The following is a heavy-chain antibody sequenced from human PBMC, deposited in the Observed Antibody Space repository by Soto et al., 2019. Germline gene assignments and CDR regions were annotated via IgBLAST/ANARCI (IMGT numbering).Heavy chain of an antibody. J-gene: IGHJ6*02. D-gene: IGHD3-10*01. V-gene: IGHV3-53*01. CDR1: GFTVSVNY. CDR2: VDSRGST. CDR3: ARDQFYGSASSNYIYQYYYGMDV. Sequence: GGSLRLSCAASGFTVSVNYMNWVRQAPGKGLEWVSLVDSRGSTYYADSVKGRFTISRDNSKNTLSLQMNSLRVEDTAVYYCARDQFYGSASSNYIYQYYYGMDVCGQGTTVTVSS.